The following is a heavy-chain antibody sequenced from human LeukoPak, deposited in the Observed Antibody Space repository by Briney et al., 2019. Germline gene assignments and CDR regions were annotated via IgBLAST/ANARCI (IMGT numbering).Heavy chain of an antibody. J-gene: IGHJ4*02. D-gene: IGHD3-22*01. Sequence: ASVKVSCKASGYTFIKYGISWVRQAPGQGLEWMGWISADNGNTYYTQKFQGRVIFTTDTSTSTAYMDLRSLRSDDTAVYYCARDRHRRHYYDSSLHPPLDYWGQGTLVTVSS. V-gene: IGHV1-18*01. CDR1: GYTFIKYG. CDR3: ARDRHRRHYYDSSLHPPLDY. CDR2: ISADNGNT.